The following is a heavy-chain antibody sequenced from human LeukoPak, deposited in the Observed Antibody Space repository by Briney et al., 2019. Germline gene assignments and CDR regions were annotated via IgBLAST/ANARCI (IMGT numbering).Heavy chain of an antibody. D-gene: IGHD3-10*01. J-gene: IGHJ4*02. V-gene: IGHV1-2*02. CDR1: GYTFTGYY. Sequence: ASVKVSCKASGYTFTGYYMHWVRQAPGQGLEWMGWINPNSGGTNYAQKFQGRVTMTRDTSISTAHMELSRLRSDDTAVYYCARALLLWFDVPGYWGQGTLVTVSS. CDR2: INPNSGGT. CDR3: ARALLLWFDVPGY.